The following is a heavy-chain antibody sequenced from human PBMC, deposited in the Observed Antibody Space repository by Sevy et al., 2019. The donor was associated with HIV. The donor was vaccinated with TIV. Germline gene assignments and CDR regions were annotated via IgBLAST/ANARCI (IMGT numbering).Heavy chain of an antibody. Sequence: GGSLRLSCGASGFTFSSYDMHWVRQAAGKGLEWVSGIGRGGDAYYPGSVKGRFTISRENAKNSLYLQMNSLGAGDTAGYYCARSGGYSDYGMDVWGQGTTVTVSS. CDR2: IGRGGDA. CDR1: GFTFSSYD. J-gene: IGHJ6*02. V-gene: IGHV3-13*01. D-gene: IGHD5-12*01. CDR3: ARSGGYSDYGMDV.